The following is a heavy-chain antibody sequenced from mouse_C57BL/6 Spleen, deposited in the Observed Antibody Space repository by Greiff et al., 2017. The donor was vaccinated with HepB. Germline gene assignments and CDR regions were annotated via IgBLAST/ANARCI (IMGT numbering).Heavy chain of an antibody. J-gene: IGHJ2*01. CDR2: ISDGGSYT. CDR1: GFTFSSYA. CDR3: ARDRDCLITTVVAFDY. V-gene: IGHV5-4*01. Sequence: EVQLVESGGGLVKPGGSLKLSCAASGFTFSSYAMSWVRQTPEKRLEWVATISDGGSYTYYPDNVKGRFTISRDNAKNNLYLQMSHLNSEDTAMYYCARDRDCLITTVVAFDYWGQGTTLTVSS. D-gene: IGHD1-1*01.